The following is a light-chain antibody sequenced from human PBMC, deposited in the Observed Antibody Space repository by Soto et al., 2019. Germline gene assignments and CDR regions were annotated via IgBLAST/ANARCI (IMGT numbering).Light chain of an antibody. J-gene: IGLJ1*01. CDR2: EVS. CDR3: SSYTSSSTSPYV. CDR1: TSDAGGYNY. V-gene: IGLV2-14*01. Sequence: QSVLTQPASVSGSPGQSITISCTGTTSDAGGYNYVSWYQQHPGKAPKLMIYEVSNRPSGVSNRFSGSKSGNTASLTISGLQAEDEADYYCSSYTSSSTSPYVFGTGTKVTVL.